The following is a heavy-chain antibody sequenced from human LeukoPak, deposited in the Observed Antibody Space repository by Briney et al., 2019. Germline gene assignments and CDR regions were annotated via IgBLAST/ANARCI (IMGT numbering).Heavy chain of an antibody. CDR2: ISGSGDNT. CDR1: GFTFSSYA. V-gene: IGHV3-23*01. D-gene: IGHD3-10*01. CDR3: ARDPTMVRGRSVYFDY. J-gene: IGHJ4*02. Sequence: GGSLRLSCAASGFTFSSYAMSWVRQAPGKGLEWVSGISGSGDNTYYADSVKGRFTISRDNSKNTLYLQMNSLRAEDTAVYYCARDPTMVRGRSVYFDYWGQGTLVTVSS.